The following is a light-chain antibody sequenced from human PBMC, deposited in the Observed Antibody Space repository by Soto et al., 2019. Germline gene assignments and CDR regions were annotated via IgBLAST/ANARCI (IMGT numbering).Light chain of an antibody. V-gene: IGLV1-51*01. J-gene: IGLJ2*01. CDR1: SSNIGNNY. CDR3: GTWDSSLSGLV. CDR2: DNN. Sequence: QSVLTQPPSVSAAPGQKVTISCSGSSSNIGNNYVSWYQQLPGTAPKLLIYDNNKRPSGIPDRFSGSKSGTSATLGITGLQTGDGADYYCGTWDSSLSGLVFGGGTKLTVL.